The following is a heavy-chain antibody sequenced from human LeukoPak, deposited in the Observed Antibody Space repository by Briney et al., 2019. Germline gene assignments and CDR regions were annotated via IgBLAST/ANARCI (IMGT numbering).Heavy chain of an antibody. CDR1: GFTFSSYS. D-gene: IGHD5-12*01. Sequence: GGSLRLSCAASGFTFSSYSMNWVRQAPGKGLEWVSSISSSSSYIYYADSVKGRFTISREHAKNSMYLQMDSLRAEDTAVYYCATNIMGPRCFDYWGQGTLVTVSS. V-gene: IGHV3-21*01. CDR2: ISSSSSYI. J-gene: IGHJ4*02. CDR3: ATNIMGPRCFDY.